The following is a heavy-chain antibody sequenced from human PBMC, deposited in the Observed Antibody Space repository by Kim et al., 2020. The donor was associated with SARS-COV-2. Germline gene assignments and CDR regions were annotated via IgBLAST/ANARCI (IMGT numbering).Heavy chain of an antibody. J-gene: IGHJ5*02. CDR1: GFTFSSYW. CDR2: IKQDGSEK. V-gene: IGHV3-7*01. D-gene: IGHD2-15*01. Sequence: GGSLRLSCAASGFTFSSYWMSWVRQAPGKGLEWVANIKQDGSEKYYVDSVKGRFTISRDNAKNSLYLQMNSLRAEDTAVYYCASVRWTRGAWFDPWGQGTLVTVSS. CDR3: ASVRWTRGAWFDP.